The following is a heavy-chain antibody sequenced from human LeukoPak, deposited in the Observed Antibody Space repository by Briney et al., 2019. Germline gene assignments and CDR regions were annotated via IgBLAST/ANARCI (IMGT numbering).Heavy chain of an antibody. J-gene: IGHJ4*02. D-gene: IGHD3-22*01. CDR2: ISGSGGST. CDR1: GFTFSSYA. V-gene: IGHV3-23*01. Sequence: GGSLRLSCAASGFTFSSYAMSWVRQAPGKGLEWVSAISGSGGSTYYADSVKGRFTISRDNSKNTLYLQMNSLRAEDTAVYYCARGGSSSEGTYYYDSSGYLGYWGQGTLVTVSS. CDR3: ARGGSSSEGTYYYDSSGYLGY.